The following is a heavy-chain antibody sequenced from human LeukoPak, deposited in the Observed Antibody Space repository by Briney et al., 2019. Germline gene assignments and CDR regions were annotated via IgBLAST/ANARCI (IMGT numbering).Heavy chain of an antibody. D-gene: IGHD3-10*01. J-gene: IGHJ5*02. V-gene: IGHV4-4*07. CDR2: IYLSGST. CDR1: GGSISSSY. CDR3: ARGSVRGEFDP. Sequence: PSETLSLTCTVSGGSISSSYWSWIRQPAGKGLEWIGRIYLSGSTNYNPSLKSRVTMSVDTSKNQFSLKLSSVTAADTAVYSCARGSVRGEFDPWGQGTLVTVSS.